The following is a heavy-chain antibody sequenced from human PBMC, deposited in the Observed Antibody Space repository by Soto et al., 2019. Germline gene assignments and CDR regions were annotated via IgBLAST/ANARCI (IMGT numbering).Heavy chain of an antibody. V-gene: IGHV2-5*02. CDR2: IYWDDDK. Sequence: QITLKESGPTLVKPTQTLTLTCTFSGFSLNTSEVGVGWIRQPPGKALEWLALIYWDDDKRYSPSLKSRLTITKDTSKNPVVLTMTNMYPVDTATYYCAHSPLSITMLRGVRYGMDVWGQGTTVTVSS. CDR1: GFSLNTSEVG. J-gene: IGHJ6*02. D-gene: IGHD3-10*01. CDR3: AHSPLSITMLRGVRYGMDV.